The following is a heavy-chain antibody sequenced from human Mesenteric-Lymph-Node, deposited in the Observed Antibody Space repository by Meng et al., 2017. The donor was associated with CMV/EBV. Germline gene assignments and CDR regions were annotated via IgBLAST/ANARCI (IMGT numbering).Heavy chain of an antibody. V-gene: IGHV3-21*01. CDR3: ARVGRDDY. Sequence: GGSLRLSCVASGSTFSTYSMNWVRQAPGKGLEWVSSITSDSAYIYYADSVRGRFTISRDNANNLVFLEMNNLRAEDTAVYYCARVGRDDYWGQGTLVTVSS. D-gene: IGHD1-26*01. CDR2: ITSDSAYI. J-gene: IGHJ4*02. CDR1: GSTFSTYS.